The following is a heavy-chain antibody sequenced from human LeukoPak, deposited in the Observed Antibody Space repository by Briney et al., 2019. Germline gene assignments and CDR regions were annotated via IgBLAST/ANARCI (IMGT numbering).Heavy chain of an antibody. CDR2: INPSVGST. CDR3: ARDRGYCSSTSCYSPLNWFDP. V-gene: IGHV1-46*01. Sequence: ASVKVSCKASGYTFTSYYMHWVRQAPGQGLEWMGIINPSVGSTSYAQKFQGRVTMTRDMSTSTVYMELSSLRSEDTAVYYCARDRGYCSSTSCYSPLNWFDPWGQGTLVTVSS. CDR1: GYTFTSYY. J-gene: IGHJ5*02. D-gene: IGHD2-2*02.